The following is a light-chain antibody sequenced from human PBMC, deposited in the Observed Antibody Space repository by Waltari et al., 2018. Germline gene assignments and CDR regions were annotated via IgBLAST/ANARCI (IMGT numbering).Light chain of an antibody. CDR1: QSVSSSY. CDR2: GAS. J-gene: IGKJ1*01. Sequence: EIVLTQSPGTLSLSPGERATLSCRAMQSVSSSYLAWYQQKPGQAPRLLTYGASSRATGIPDRFSGSGSGTDFTLTISRLEPEDFAVYYCQQYGSSPRTFGQGTKVEIK. V-gene: IGKV3-20*01. CDR3: QQYGSSPRT.